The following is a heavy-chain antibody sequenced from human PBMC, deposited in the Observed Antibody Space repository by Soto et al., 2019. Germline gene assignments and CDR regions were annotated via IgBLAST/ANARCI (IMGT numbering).Heavy chain of an antibody. D-gene: IGHD3-10*01. CDR3: ARVTSGSGSYYPGYYYYGMDV. CDR1: GGSFSGYY. J-gene: IGHJ6*02. V-gene: IGHV4-34*01. CDR2: INHSGST. Sequence: TSETLSLTCAVYGGSFSGYYWSWIRQPPGKGLEWIGEINHSGSTNYNPSLKSRVTISVDTSKNQFSLKLSSVTAADTAVYYCARVTSGSGSYYPGYYYYGMDVWGQGTTVTAP.